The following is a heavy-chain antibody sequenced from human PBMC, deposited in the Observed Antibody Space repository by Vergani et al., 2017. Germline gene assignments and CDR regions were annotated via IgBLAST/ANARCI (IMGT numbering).Heavy chain of an antibody. J-gene: IGHJ4*02. CDR2: MNPNSGNT. Sequence: QVQLVQSGAEVKKPGSSVKVSCKASGGTFSSYTINWVRQATGQGLEWMGWMNPNSGNTGYAQKFQGRVTMTRNTSISTAYMELSSLRSEDTAVYYCARGSSSFVPVSDYWGQGTLVTVSS. CDR1: GGTFSSYT. CDR3: ARGSSSFVPVSDY. V-gene: IGHV1-8*02. D-gene: IGHD6-6*01.